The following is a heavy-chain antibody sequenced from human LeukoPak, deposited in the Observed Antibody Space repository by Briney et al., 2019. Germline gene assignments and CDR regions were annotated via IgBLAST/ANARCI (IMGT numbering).Heavy chain of an antibody. D-gene: IGHD5-24*01. CDR1: GGCFSGYY. CDR2: INHSGST. Sequence: PSETLSLTCAVYGGCFSGYYWSWIRQPPGKGLEWIGEINHSGSTNYNPSLKSRVTISVDTSKNQFSLKLSSVTAADTAVYYCARGWWLQDYWGQGTLVTVSS. J-gene: IGHJ4*02. V-gene: IGHV4-34*01. CDR3: ARGWWLQDY.